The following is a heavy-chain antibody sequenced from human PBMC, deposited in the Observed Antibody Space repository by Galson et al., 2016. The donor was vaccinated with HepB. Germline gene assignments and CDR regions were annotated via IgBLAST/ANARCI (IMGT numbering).Heavy chain of an antibody. CDR1: GFTFANCA. V-gene: IGHV3-30-3*01. J-gene: IGHJ4*02. Sequence: SLRLSCAASGFTFANCAMSWVRQAPGKGLEWVAVISYDGSNEYYTASVKGRFTISRDNSKNAGFLLMNSLRPEDRAMYYCARARSAGGTFYLFDSCGQGTMVTVSS. D-gene: IGHD1-26*01. CDR3: ARARSAGGTFYLFDS. CDR2: ISYDGSNE.